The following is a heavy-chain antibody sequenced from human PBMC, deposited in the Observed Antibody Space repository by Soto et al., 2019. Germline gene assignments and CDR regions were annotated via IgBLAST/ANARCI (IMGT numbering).Heavy chain of an antibody. Sequence: LSLTCTVSGGSISSSSYYWGWIRQPPGKGLEWIGSIYYSGSTYYNPSLKSRVTISVDTSKNQFSLKLSSVTAADTAVYYCARLDEALDYWGQGTLVTVSS. CDR1: GGSISSSSYY. J-gene: IGHJ4*02. V-gene: IGHV4-39*07. CDR3: ARLDEALDY. CDR2: IYYSGST.